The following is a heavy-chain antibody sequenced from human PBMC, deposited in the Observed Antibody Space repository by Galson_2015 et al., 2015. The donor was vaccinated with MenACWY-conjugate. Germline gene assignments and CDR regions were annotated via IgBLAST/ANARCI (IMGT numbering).Heavy chain of an antibody. Sequence: SLRLSCAASGFIFSSHPMNWVRQAPGKGLEWVSSISISSSCIYYADSVKGRFTISRDNAKNSLYLQMNSLTAEDTAVYYCARDYARLEWLSAYYFDYWGQGTPVTVSS. V-gene: IGHV3-21*01. CDR2: ISISSSCI. CDR1: GFIFSSHP. J-gene: IGHJ4*02. D-gene: IGHD3-3*01. CDR3: ARDYARLEWLSAYYFDY.